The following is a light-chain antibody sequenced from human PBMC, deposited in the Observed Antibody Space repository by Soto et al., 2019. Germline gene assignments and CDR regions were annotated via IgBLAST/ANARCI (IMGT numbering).Light chain of an antibody. Sequence: QSVLTQPASVSGSPGQSITISCTGTSSDVGAYDFVSWYQQHPDKAPKLMIYEVSNRPSGVSDRFSGSKSANTASLTISGLQAEDEADYYCNSYTTSSSLYVFGTGTKVTVL. CDR1: SSDVGAYDF. V-gene: IGLV2-14*03. CDR2: EVS. CDR3: NSYTTSSSLYV. J-gene: IGLJ1*01.